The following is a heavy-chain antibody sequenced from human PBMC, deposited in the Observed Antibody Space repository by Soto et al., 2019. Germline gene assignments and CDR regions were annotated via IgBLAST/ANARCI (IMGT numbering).Heavy chain of an antibody. CDR1: GYTFTNYA. D-gene: IGHD2-2*01. CDR2: VNADNGNT. V-gene: IGHV1-18*01. CDR3: ARDRKDIVLVPAAVYYY. J-gene: IGHJ4*02. Sequence: ASVKVSCKASGYTFTNYAIHWVRQAPGQRLEWMGWVNADNGNTNYAQKLQGRVTMTTDTSTSTAYMELRSLKSDDTAVYYCARDRKDIVLVPAAVYYYWGQGTLVTVSS.